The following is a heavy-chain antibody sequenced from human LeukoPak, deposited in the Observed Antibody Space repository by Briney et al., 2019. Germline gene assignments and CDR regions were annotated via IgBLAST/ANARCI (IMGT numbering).Heavy chain of an antibody. CDR2: IYIDGNT. J-gene: IGHJ4*02. CDR3: ARGDGYNFFDS. D-gene: IGHD5-24*01. CDR1: GFTVSGNY. V-gene: IGHV3-66*01. Sequence: PGGSLRLSSAASGFTVSGNYMSWVRQAPGKGLEWVSVIYIDGNTYYADSVRGRFTISRDNSKNTVYLQMNSLRAEDTAVYYCARGDGYNFFDSWGQGTLVTVSS.